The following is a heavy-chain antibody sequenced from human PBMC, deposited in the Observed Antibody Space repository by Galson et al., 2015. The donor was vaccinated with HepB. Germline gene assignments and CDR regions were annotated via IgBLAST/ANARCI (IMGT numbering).Heavy chain of an antibody. CDR3: ARRDGYNFGDY. CDR2: ISSSSSYT. V-gene: IGHV3-11*03. Sequence: SLRLSCAASGFTFSDYYMSWIRQAPGKGLEWVSYISSSSSYTNYADSVKGRFTISRDNAKNSLYLQMNSLRAEDTAVYYCARRDGYNFGDYWGQGTLVTVSS. J-gene: IGHJ4*02. CDR1: GFTFSDYY. D-gene: IGHD5-24*01.